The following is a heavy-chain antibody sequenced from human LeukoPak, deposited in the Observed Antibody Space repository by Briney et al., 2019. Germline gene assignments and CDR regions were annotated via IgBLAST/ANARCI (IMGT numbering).Heavy chain of an antibody. CDR2: IIPIFGTA. CDR1: GGTFSSYA. CDR3: ARAAVAYCGGDCYMDV. D-gene: IGHD2-21*01. J-gene: IGHJ6*03. Sequence: SVTVSCKASGGTFSSYAISWVRQAPGQGLEWMGGIIPIFGTANYAQKFQGRVTITTDESTCTAYMELSSLRSEDTAVYHCARAAVAYCGGDCYMDVWGKGTTVTVPS. V-gene: IGHV1-69*05.